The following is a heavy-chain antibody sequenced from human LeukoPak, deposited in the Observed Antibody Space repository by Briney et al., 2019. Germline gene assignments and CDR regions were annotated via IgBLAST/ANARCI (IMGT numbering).Heavy chain of an antibody. CDR2: IYYSGST. Sequence: SETLSLTCTVSGGSTSSYYWSWIRQPPGKGLEWIGYIYYSGSTNYNPSLKSRVTISVDTSKNQFSLKLSSVTAADTAVYYCARSTMVRGVIRAFDIWGQGTMVTVSP. V-gene: IGHV4-59*01. CDR3: ARSTMVRGVIRAFDI. CDR1: GGSTSSYY. J-gene: IGHJ3*02. D-gene: IGHD3-10*01.